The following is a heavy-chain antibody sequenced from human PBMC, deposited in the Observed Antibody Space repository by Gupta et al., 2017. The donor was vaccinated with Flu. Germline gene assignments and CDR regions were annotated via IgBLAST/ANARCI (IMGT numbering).Heavy chain of an antibody. CDR1: VYTFTDYH. Sequence: VQLRPSGPAAKEPGASVEVSGKPSVYTFTDYHIRWLRQAAGQALDWMGWINPNNGGTNYAQNFQVRVTMTRDTSISTVYMELSRLRSDDTAVYYCARSVAPYCGGDCYFSYYYYGMDVWGQGTTVTVSS. V-gene: IGHV1-2*02. CDR3: ARSVAPYCGGDCYFSYYYYGMDV. D-gene: IGHD2-21*02. CDR2: INPNNGGT. J-gene: IGHJ6*02.